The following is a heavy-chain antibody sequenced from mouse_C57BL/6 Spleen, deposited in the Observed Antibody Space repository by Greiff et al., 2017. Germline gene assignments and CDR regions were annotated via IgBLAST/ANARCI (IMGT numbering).Heavy chain of an antibody. CDR1: GFTFSDYY. Sequence: EVQGVESGGGLVQPGGSLKLSCAASGFTFSDYYMYWVRQTPEKRLEWVAYISNGGGSTYYPDTVKGRFTISRDNAKNTLYLQMSRLKSEDTAMYYCARLRDEGYFDVWGTGTTVTVSS. CDR3: ARLRDEGYFDV. J-gene: IGHJ1*03. V-gene: IGHV5-12*01. CDR2: ISNGGGST. D-gene: IGHD3-3*01.